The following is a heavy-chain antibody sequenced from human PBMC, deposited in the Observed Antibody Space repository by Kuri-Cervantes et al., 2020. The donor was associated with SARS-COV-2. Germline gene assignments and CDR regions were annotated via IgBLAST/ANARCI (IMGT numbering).Heavy chain of an antibody. CDR2: INPNSVGT. Sequence: ASVTVSCKASGYTFTGYYMHWVRQAPGQGLEWMGWINPNSVGTNYAQKFQGTVTVTRDTSIATVFMEVSRLRSDDTALYYCARSCSGRSCFPDYSRLDVWGQGTTVTVSS. J-gene: IGHJ6*02. CDR3: ARSCSGRSCFPDYSRLDV. D-gene: IGHD2-15*01. CDR1: GYTFTGYY. V-gene: IGHV1-2*02.